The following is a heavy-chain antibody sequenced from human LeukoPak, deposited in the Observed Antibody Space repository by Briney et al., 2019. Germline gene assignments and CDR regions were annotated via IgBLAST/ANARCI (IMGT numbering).Heavy chain of an antibody. CDR2: ISANGGTI. J-gene: IGHJ4*02. Sequence: GGSLRLSCAASGFTFTSNAMNWVRQAPGKGLEWVSAISANGGTIFYADSVKGRFTISRDNSKNTLYLHMNGLRAEDTAVYYCAKAQGYYDYWGQGTLVTVSS. CDR1: GFTFTSNA. D-gene: IGHD2/OR15-2a*01. V-gene: IGHV3-23*01. CDR3: AKAQGYYDY.